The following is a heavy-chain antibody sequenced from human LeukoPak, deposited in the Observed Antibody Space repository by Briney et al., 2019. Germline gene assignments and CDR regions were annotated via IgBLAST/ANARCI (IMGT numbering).Heavy chain of an antibody. Sequence: PGGSLRLSCAASGFTFDDYTMHWVRQAPGKGLEWVSLISWDGGSTYYADSVKGRFTISRDSKNSLYLQMNSLRTEDTALYYCASSPYYDILTGYYGGFAYWGQGTLVTVSS. D-gene: IGHD3-9*01. CDR2: ISWDGGST. V-gene: IGHV3-43*01. J-gene: IGHJ4*02. CDR3: ASSPYYDILTGYYGGFAY. CDR1: GFTFDDYT.